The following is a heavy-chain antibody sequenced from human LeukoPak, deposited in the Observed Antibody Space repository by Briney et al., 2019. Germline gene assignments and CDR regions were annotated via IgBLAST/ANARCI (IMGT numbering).Heavy chain of an antibody. CDR2: IYTSGST. J-gene: IGHJ6*03. CDR3: ARLGEGSSWVQRNYYYYYMDV. Sequence: SETLSLTCTVSGGSISSYYWSWIRQPPGKGLEWIGYIYTSGSTNYNPSLKSRVTISVDTSKNQFSLKLSSATAADTAVYYCARLGEGSSWVQRNYYYYYMDVWGKETTVTVSS. V-gene: IGHV4-4*09. D-gene: IGHD6-13*01. CDR1: GGSISSYY.